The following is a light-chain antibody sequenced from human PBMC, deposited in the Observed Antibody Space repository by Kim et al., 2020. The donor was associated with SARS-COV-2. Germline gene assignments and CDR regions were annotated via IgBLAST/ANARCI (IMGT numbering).Light chain of an antibody. Sequence: QSVLTQPHSVSGAPGQRVTISCTGSSSNIGASYGVHWYQQFPGTVPKLLIYGNSNRPSGVPDRFSGSKSGTSASLAITGLQAEDEADYYCQSYDSRLSGSVFGGGTQLTVL. CDR1: SSNIGASYG. CDR3: QSYDSRLSGSV. CDR2: GNS. J-gene: IGLJ2*01. V-gene: IGLV1-40*01.